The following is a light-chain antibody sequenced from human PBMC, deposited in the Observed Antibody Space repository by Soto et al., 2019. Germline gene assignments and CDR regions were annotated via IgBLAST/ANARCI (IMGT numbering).Light chain of an antibody. CDR1: QGISSY. Sequence: MQMTQSPSSFSASTGDRVTITCRSSQGISSYLAWYQQKPGKAPKLLIYAASTLQSGVPSRFSGSGSGTDFTLTISCLQSEDFATYYCQQYYSYPPTFGGGAKVDIK. V-gene: IGKV1-8*01. J-gene: IGKJ4*01. CDR3: QQYYSYPPT. CDR2: AAS.